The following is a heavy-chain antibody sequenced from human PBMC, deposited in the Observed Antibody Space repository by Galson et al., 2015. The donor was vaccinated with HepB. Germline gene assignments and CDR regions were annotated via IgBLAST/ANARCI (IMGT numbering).Heavy chain of an antibody. Sequence: SLRLSCAASGFTFSSYSMNWVRQAPGKGLEWVSSISSSGSYIYYADSVKGRFTISRDNAKNSLYLQMNSLRAEDTAVYYCARDASPTYYYDNSVYNFDYWGLGTLVTVSS. CDR1: GFTFSSYS. CDR3: ARDASPTYYYDNSVYNFDY. V-gene: IGHV3-21*01. CDR2: ISSSGSYI. D-gene: IGHD3-22*01. J-gene: IGHJ4*02.